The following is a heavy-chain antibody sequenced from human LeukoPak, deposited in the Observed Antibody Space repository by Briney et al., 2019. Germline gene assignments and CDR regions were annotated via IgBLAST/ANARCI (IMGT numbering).Heavy chain of an antibody. D-gene: IGHD3-22*01. Sequence: GRSLRLSCAASGFTFSLFGMTWVRQAPGKGLEWISYISSSRRTINYADSVKGRFTISRDNAKNSLYLQMNNLRAEDTAVYYCARDGDSGGYYYGPFDNWGQGTLVTVSS. CDR3: ARDGDSGGYYYGPFDN. V-gene: IGHV3-48*04. J-gene: IGHJ4*02. CDR2: ISSSRRTI. CDR1: GFTFSLFG.